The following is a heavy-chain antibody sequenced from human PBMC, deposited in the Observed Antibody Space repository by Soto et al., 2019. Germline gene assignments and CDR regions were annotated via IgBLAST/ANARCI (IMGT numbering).Heavy chain of an antibody. CDR1: GGTFSSYA. CDR3: ARVLVVRGVIAYDAFDI. Sequence: QVQLVQSGAEVKKPGSSVKVSCKASGGTFSSYAIRWVRQAPGQGLEWMGGIIPIFGTANYAQKFQGRVTITADESTSTAYMELSSLRSEDTAVYYCARVLVVRGVIAYDAFDIWGQGTMVTVSS. D-gene: IGHD3-10*01. J-gene: IGHJ3*02. CDR2: IIPIFGTA. V-gene: IGHV1-69*01.